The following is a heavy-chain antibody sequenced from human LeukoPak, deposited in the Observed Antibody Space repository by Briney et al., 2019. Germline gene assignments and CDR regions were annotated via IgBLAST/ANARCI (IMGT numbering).Heavy chain of an antibody. Sequence: PGGSQRLSCAASGFTFSSYAMSWVRQAPGKGLEWVSAISGSGGSTYYADSVKGRFTISRDNSKNTLYLQMNSLRAEDTAVYYCARGYDSSGLYFDYWGQGTLVTVSS. CDR2: ISGSGGST. V-gene: IGHV3-23*01. CDR3: ARGYDSSGLYFDY. D-gene: IGHD3-22*01. J-gene: IGHJ4*02. CDR1: GFTFSSYA.